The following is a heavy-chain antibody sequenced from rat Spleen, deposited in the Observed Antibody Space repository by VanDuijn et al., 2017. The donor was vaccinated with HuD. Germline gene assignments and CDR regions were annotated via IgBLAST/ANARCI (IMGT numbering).Heavy chain of an antibody. CDR1: GFTFSDYN. Sequence: EVQLVESGGGLVQPGRSLKLSCAASGFTFSDYNMAWVRQVPGKGLEWVASITSTGGTTYSLDSVKGRFIFFRDNAKNTLYLQMDSLRSEDTATYYCARHPRPLDYWGQGVMVTVSS. D-gene: IGHD3-1*01. CDR2: ITSTGGTT. V-gene: IGHV5-25*01. CDR3: ARHPRPLDY. J-gene: IGHJ2*01.